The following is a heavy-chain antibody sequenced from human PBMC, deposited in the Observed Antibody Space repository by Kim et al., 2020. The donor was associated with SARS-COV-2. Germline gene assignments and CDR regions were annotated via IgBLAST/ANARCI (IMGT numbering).Heavy chain of an antibody. D-gene: IGHD6-19*01. CDR3: ARGGEYSSGGLHY. V-gene: IGHV3-74*01. CDR1: GFTFSSYW. CDR2: INSDGSST. J-gene: IGHJ4*02. Sequence: GGSLRLSCAASGFTFSSYWMHWVRQAPGKGLVWVSRINSDGSSTSYADSVKGRFTISRDNAKNTLYLQMNSLRAEYTAVYYCARGGEYSSGGLHYWGQGTLVTVSS.